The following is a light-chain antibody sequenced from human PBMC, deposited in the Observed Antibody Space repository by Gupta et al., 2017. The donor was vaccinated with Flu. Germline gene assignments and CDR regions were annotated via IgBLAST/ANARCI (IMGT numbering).Light chain of an antibody. Sequence: EIVMTQSAATLSVSLGERATTSCRSRQSVSSNLAWYQQKPGQAPRLLIYGASTRATGIPARFSGSGFGTEFTLTISSLQSEDFAVYYCHQDNTWPRSFGQGTKVEIK. CDR1: QSVSSN. V-gene: IGKV3-15*01. J-gene: IGKJ1*01. CDR2: GAS. CDR3: HQDNTWPRS.